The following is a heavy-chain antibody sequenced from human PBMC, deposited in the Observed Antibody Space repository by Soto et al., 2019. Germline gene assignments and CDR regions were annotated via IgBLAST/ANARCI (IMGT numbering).Heavy chain of an antibody. D-gene: IGHD3-9*01. CDR2: ISSNNYYI. CDR3: ARAPDILTGSEY. J-gene: IGHJ4*02. CDR1: GFIFSSYS. V-gene: IGHV3-21*01. Sequence: PGGSLRLACAASGFIFSSYSMNWVRQAPGKGLEWVASISSNNYYIYYADSVKGRFTISRDNAKNSLYIQMNSLRAEDTAVYYCARAPDILTGSEYWGQGT.